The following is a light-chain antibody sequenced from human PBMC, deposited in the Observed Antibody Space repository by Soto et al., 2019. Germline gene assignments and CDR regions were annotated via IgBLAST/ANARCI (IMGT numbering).Light chain of an antibody. J-gene: IGKJ1*01. V-gene: IGKV1-39*01. CDR2: TAS. CDR1: QGISDY. Sequence: DIRMTQSPSSLSASVGDTVTITCRASQGISDYLSWFQHKPGEAPKLLIYTASSLQGGVPLRFSGAGSRTDFSLTISGLQPEDSATYYCQQTYTFPGTFGQGTKVDIK. CDR3: QQTYTFPGT.